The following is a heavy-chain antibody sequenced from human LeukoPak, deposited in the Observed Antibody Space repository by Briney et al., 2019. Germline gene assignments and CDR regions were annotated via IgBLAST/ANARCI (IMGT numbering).Heavy chain of an antibody. CDR3: ARDEYDYGNYGTFDY. V-gene: IGHV4-4*07. Sequence: PSETLSLTCTVSGGSISSYYWSWIRQPAGKGLEWIGRLYTSGDTNYNPSLKSRLTMSLDTSKNQFSLKLSSVTAADTAVYYCARDEYDYGNYGTFDYWGQGTLVTVSS. D-gene: IGHD4-11*01. CDR2: LYTSGDT. CDR1: GGSISSYY. J-gene: IGHJ4*02.